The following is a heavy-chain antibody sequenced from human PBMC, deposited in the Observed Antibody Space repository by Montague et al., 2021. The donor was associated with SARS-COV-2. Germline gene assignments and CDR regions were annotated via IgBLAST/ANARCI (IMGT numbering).Heavy chain of an antibody. Sequence: SQTLSLTCTVSGGSISSGDYYWSWIRQPPGKGLEWIGYIYYSGSTYYNPSLKSRVTISVDTSKNQFSLKLSSVTAADTAVYYCAREGDIVVVPAAIGSDYDYGMDVWGQGTTVTVSS. CDR3: AREGDIVVVPAAIGSDYDYGMDV. D-gene: IGHD2-2*01. V-gene: IGHV4-30-4*01. CDR1: GGSISSGDYY. CDR2: IYYSGST. J-gene: IGHJ6*02.